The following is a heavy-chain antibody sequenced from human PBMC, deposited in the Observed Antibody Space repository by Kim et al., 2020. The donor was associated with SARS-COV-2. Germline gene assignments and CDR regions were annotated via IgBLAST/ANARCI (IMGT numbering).Heavy chain of an antibody. V-gene: IGHV1-69*13. J-gene: IGHJ5*01. Sequence: SVKVSCKASGGTFTSSAISWVRQAPGQGLEWMGGIIPMFGATNYVQKFQGRVSISADESTTTAYMELSSLRSDDTALYYCATGHPFCSSRSCYNNWFDSWGQGTLVTVPS. D-gene: IGHD2-2*02. CDR3: ATGHPFCSSRSCYNNWFDS. CDR2: IIPMFGAT. CDR1: GGTFTSSA.